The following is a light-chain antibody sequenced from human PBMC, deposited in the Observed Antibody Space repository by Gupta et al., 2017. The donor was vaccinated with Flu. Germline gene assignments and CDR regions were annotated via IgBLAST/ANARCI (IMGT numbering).Light chain of an antibody. J-gene: IGLJ3*02. CDR1: SCEDGVDNY. Sequence: TSCEDGVDNYVSWYHQHTGKAPKLMIYEVSNRPPGGTHRFSVAKYASTAALTISRLQEAVDAAYYCCSESDSSTLWVFGAGTKLTVL. V-gene: IGLV2-14*01. CDR3: CSESDSSTLWV. CDR2: EVS.